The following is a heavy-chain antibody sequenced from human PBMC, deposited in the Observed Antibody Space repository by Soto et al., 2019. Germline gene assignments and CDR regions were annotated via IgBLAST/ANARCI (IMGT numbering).Heavy chain of an antibody. J-gene: IGHJ4*02. Sequence: EVQVLDSGGGLVQPGGSLRLSCAASGFTFNNYAMNWVRQAPGKGREWVATISATGGSTYYADSVKGRFTISRDNSKNTLYLQMNGLRVEETAVYYCAKDRLAGNVEYWGQGTQVTVSS. V-gene: IGHV3-23*01. CDR2: ISATGGST. CDR1: GFTFNNYA. CDR3: AKDRLAGNVEY.